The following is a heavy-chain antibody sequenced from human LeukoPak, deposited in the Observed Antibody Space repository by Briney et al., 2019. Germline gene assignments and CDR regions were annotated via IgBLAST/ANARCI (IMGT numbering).Heavy chain of an antibody. V-gene: IGHV3-7*03. CDR3: ARASKFGIWDYYHGMDV. D-gene: IGHD3-16*01. CDR2: IKQDGSEK. CDR1: GFTFSSYW. Sequence: GGSLRLSCAASGFTFSSYWMSWVRETPGRGLERVANIKQDGSEKYYVDSVKGRFTISRDNAKNSLYLQMNSLRAEDTAVYYCARASKFGIWDYYHGMDVWGKGTTVTVSS. J-gene: IGHJ6*04.